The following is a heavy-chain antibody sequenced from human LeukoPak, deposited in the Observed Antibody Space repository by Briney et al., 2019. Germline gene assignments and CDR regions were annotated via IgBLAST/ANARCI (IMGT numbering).Heavy chain of an antibody. CDR2: IYYSGST. J-gene: IGHJ4*02. D-gene: IGHD6-13*01. Sequence: SETLSLTCTVSGGSISSGDYYWSWIRQPPGKGLEWIGHIYYSGSTYYNPSLKSRVTISVDTSKNQFSLKLSSVTAADTAVYYCAREGIAAATFDYWGQGTLVTVSS. V-gene: IGHV4-31*03. CDR3: AREGIAAATFDY. CDR1: GGSISSGDYY.